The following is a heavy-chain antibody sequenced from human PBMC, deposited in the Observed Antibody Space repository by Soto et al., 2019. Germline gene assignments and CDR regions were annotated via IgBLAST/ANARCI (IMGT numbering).Heavy chain of an antibody. CDR1: GYTFNGYY. Sequence: ASAKVSCKASGYTFNGYYMHWVRQAPGQGLEWMGWINPNSGGTNYAQKFQGWVTMTRDTSISTAYMELSRLRSDDTAVYYCARNGCSGGSCYSGLWFDPWGQGTLVTVSS. D-gene: IGHD2-15*01. V-gene: IGHV1-2*04. CDR2: INPNSGGT. J-gene: IGHJ5*02. CDR3: ARNGCSGGSCYSGLWFDP.